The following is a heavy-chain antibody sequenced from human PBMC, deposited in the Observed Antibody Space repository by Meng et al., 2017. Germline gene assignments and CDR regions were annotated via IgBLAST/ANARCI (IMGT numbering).Heavy chain of an antibody. CDR2: INAGNGNT. Sequence: ASVNVSCKASGYTFTSYAMHWVRQAPGQRLEWMGWINAGNGNTKYSQKFQGRVTITRDTSASTAYMELSSLRSEDTAVYYCARDGDRGPYSSGGLGWYWGQGTLVTVSS. V-gene: IGHV1-3*01. CDR1: GYTFTSYA. CDR3: ARDGDRGPYSSGGLGWY. D-gene: IGHD6-19*01. J-gene: IGHJ4*02.